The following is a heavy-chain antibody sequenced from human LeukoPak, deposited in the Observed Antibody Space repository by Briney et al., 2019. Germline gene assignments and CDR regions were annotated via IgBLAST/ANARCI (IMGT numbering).Heavy chain of an antibody. CDR1: GGTFSSYA. J-gene: IGHJ4*02. CDR2: IIPILGIA. D-gene: IGHD5-24*01. V-gene: IGHV1-69*04. CDR3: ARGRDGYNGWDY. Sequence: GASVKVSCKASGGTFSSYAISWVRQAPGQGLEWMGRIIPILGIANYAQKFQGRVTITADKSTGTAYMELSSLRSEDTAVYYCARGRDGYNGWDYWGQGTLVTVSS.